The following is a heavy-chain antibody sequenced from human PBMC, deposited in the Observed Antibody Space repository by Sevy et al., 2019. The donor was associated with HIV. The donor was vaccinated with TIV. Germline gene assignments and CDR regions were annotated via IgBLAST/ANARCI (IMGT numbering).Heavy chain of an antibody. CDR3: ATSRSGYFDSSGYYIY. V-gene: IGHV5-51*01. CDR2: IYPDDSAS. D-gene: IGHD3-22*01. CDR1: GYSFTSHW. Sequence: GESLKISCKGSGYSFTSHWIGWVRHMPGKGLEWMGIIYPDDSASRYSPSFQGQVTFSADKSINTAYLQWSSLKASDTAMYYCATSRSGYFDSSGYYIYWGQGTLVTVSS. J-gene: IGHJ4*02.